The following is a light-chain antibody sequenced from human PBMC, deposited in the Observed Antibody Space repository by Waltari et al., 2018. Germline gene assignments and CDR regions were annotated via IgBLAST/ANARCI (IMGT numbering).Light chain of an antibody. V-gene: IGLV2-14*03. J-gene: IGLJ3*02. CDR1: SSVVGDFTY. CDR2: DVL. CDR3: NSYTTTSTWV. Sequence: QSALTQPASVSGSPGQSITISCTATSSVVGDFTYVSWYQQHPGKAPKLIIYDVLHRSPGYSVLFSASNSGYSASLTISGLQAGDEAYYYCNSYTTTSTWVFCGGTKLTV.